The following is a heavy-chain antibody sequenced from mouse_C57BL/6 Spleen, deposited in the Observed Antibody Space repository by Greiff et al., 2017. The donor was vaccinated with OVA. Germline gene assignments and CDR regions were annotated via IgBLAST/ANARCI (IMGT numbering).Heavy chain of an antibody. V-gene: IGHV5-17*01. CDR1: GFTFSDYG. D-gene: IGHD2-5*01. CDR2: LSSGSSTI. Sequence: EVKLVESGGGLVKPGGSLKLSCAASGFTFSDYGMHCVRQAPEKGLEWVAYLSSGSSTIYYADTMKGRFTISRDNATNTLFLPMPSLRSEDTAMYYCAREAYYSHYEAWFAYWGQGTLVTFSA. CDR3: AREAYYSHYEAWFAY. J-gene: IGHJ3*01.